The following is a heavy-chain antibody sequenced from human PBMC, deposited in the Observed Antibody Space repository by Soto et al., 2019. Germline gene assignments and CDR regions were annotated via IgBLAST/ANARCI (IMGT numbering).Heavy chain of an antibody. D-gene: IGHD2-2*01. J-gene: IGHJ5*02. V-gene: IGHV1-18*01. CDR1: GYTFTSYG. Sequence: SVKVSCTASGYTFTSYGISWVRQAPGQGLEWMGWISAYNGNTNYAQKLQGRVTMTTDTSTSTAYMELRSLRSDDTAVYYCARGFRRYCSSTSCYLGWFDPWGQGTLVTVSS. CDR2: ISAYNGNT. CDR3: ARGFRRYCSSTSCYLGWFDP.